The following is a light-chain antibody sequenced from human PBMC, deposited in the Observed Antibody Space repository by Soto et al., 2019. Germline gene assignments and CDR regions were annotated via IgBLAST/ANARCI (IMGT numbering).Light chain of an antibody. CDR3: QQYGSSPRT. CDR1: QTVRSSS. J-gene: IGKJ1*01. CDR2: GAS. V-gene: IGKV3-20*01. Sequence: DNGLTQSPGTLYLSPGERATLSCRASQTVRSSSLAWYQQKPGQAPRLLIFGASTRAAGFPDRFSGSGSGTDFTLTISRLEPEDFAVYYCQQYGSSPRTFGQGTKVDIK.